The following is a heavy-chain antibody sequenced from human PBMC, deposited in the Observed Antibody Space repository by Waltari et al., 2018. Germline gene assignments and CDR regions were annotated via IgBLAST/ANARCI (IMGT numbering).Heavy chain of an antibody. J-gene: IGHJ3*02. Sequence: QVQLVQSGAEVKKPGASVKVSCKASGYTFTSYNINWVRQATGQGLEWMGWMNPNSGNTGEAQKFQGRGTMTRNTSRSTAYMELSSLRSEDTAVYYCARGGIAARKAFDIWGQGTMVTVSS. CDR3: ARGGIAARKAFDI. CDR1: GYTFTSYN. CDR2: MNPNSGNT. V-gene: IGHV1-8*02. D-gene: IGHD6-6*01.